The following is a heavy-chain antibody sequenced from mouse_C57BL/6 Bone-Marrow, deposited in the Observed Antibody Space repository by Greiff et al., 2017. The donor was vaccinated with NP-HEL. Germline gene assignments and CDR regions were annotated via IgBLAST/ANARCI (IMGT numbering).Heavy chain of an antibody. J-gene: IGHJ2*01. V-gene: IGHV5-4*01. CDR2: ISDGGSYT. CDR3: ARVGPYDCFDY. D-gene: IGHD2-4*01. Sequence: EVQLVESGGGLVKPGGSLKLSCAASGFTFSSYAMSWVRQTPEKRLEWVATISDGGSYTYYPDNVKGRFTISRDNAKNNLYLQMSHLKSEDTAMYYCARVGPYDCFDYWGQGTTRTVSS. CDR1: GFTFSSYA.